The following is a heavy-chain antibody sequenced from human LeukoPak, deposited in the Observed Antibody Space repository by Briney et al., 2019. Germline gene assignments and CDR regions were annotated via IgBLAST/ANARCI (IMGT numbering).Heavy chain of an antibody. D-gene: IGHD2-8*01. CDR1: GGSISSNY. V-gene: IGHV4-59*01. CDR2: IYHSGST. Sequence: SETLSLTCTVSGGSISSNYWSWIRKPPGKGLEWIGYIYHSGSTNYNPSLKSRVTISVDTSKNQFSLKLSSVTAADTAVYYCARATCTNGVCYPRPFDYWGQGTLVTVSS. J-gene: IGHJ4*02. CDR3: ARATCTNGVCYPRPFDY.